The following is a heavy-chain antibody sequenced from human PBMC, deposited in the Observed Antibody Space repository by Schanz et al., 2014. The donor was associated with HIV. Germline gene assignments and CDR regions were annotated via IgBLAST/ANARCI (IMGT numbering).Heavy chain of an antibody. CDR1: GFNFNNYA. CDR2: ISESGGRT. CDR3: VTEQYSTISA. Sequence: EVQLLESGGGLEQPGESLRLSCAASGFNFNNYAMTWVRQAPGKGLEWVSSISESGGRTYYADSVNGRFTISRDNSRNILYLQMSNLRAEDTALYYCVTEQYSTISAWGQGALVIVSS. J-gene: IGHJ5*02. D-gene: IGHD2-15*01. V-gene: IGHV3-23*01.